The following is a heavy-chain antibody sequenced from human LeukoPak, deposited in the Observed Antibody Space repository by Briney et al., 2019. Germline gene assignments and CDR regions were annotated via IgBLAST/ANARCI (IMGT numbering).Heavy chain of an antibody. CDR2: ISGSADNT. Sequence: GGSLRLSCTASGFTLSSYAMSWVRRAPGEGLEWVSTISGSADNTNYAEAVKGRFTISRDNSKNTMYLQMNSLRAEDTAVYYCAKQGFGCWGQGTLVTVSS. CDR1: GFTLSSYA. J-gene: IGHJ4*02. V-gene: IGHV3-23*01. CDR3: AKQGFGC.